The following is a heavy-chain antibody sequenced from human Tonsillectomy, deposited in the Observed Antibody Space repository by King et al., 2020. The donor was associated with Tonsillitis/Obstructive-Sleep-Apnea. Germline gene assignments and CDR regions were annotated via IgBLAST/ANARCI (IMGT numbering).Heavy chain of an antibody. CDR3: ARDDVVGRYIDS. V-gene: IGHV1-46*01. D-gene: IGHD1-14*01. CDR2: INPSSGVT. CDR1: GYTFTKYY. J-gene: IGHJ4*02. Sequence: QLVQSGAEVKTPGASVRVSCKASGYTFTKYYIHWVRQARGQGLEWMGIINPSSGVTTYAQKFQGRVTMTSDTSANTVYLELSSLRSEESAVYYCARDDVVGRYIDSWGQGTLVTVSS.